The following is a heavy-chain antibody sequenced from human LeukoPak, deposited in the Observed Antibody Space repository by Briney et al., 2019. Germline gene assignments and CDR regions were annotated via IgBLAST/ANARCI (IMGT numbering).Heavy chain of an antibody. D-gene: IGHD3-9*01. CDR1: GVSISGSGYT. Sequence: SQTLSLTCAVSGVSISGSGYTWSWIRQPPGRGLEWIGYIFHAGSTYYSPSLKSRLTISIDMSKNHFSLKLTSVTAADTAVYYCARASSTDWYNWFDPWGQGTLVTVSS. V-gene: IGHV4-30-2*01. CDR3: ARASSTDWYNWFDP. J-gene: IGHJ5*02. CDR2: IFHAGST.